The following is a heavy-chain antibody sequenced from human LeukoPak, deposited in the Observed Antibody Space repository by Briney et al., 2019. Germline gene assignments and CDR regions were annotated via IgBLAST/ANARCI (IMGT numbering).Heavy chain of an antibody. D-gene: IGHD3-10*01. V-gene: IGHV3-23*01. CDR3: AKAYSRIWFGEFYYYYYGMDV. Sequence: GGSLRLSCAASGFTFSSYAMSWVRQAPGKGLEWVSAISGSGGSTYYADSVKGRFTISRDNSKNMLYLQMNSLRAEDTAVYYCAKAYSRIWFGEFYYYYYGMDVWGQGTTVTVSS. CDR1: GFTFSSYA. J-gene: IGHJ6*02. CDR2: ISGSGGST.